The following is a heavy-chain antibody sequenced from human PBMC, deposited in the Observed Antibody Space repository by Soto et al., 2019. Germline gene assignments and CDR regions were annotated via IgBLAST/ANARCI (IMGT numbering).Heavy chain of an antibody. V-gene: IGHV4-4*02. D-gene: IGHD4-17*01. J-gene: IGHJ4*02. CDR1: GGSMSGSNW. CDR3: ARSEATVLDS. CDR2: THQSGRT. Sequence: QVQLQESGPGLVKPSGTLSLTCTVSGGSMSGSNWWNWVRQTPGKGLEWIGETHQSGRTNYNPSLKSRVTISVDKSKNRFSLNLSSVTAADTAVYYCARSEATVLDSWGQGTLVTVSS.